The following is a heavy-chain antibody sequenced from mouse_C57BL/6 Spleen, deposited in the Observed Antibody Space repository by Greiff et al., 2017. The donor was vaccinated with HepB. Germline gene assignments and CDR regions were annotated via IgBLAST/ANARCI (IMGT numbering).Heavy chain of an antibody. J-gene: IGHJ4*01. CDR3: AREPEGDYAMDY. CDR2: IWSGGNT. CDR1: GFSLTSYG. V-gene: IGHV2-2*01. Sequence: VQLVESGPGLVQPSQSLSITCTVSGFSLTSYGVHWVRQSPGKGLEWLGVIWSGGNTDYNAAFISRLSISKDNSKRQVFFKMNSLQADDTAIYYCAREPEGDYAMDYWGQGTSVTVSS.